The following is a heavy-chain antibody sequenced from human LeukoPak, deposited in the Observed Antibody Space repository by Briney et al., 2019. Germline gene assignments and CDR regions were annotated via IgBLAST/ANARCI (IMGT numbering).Heavy chain of an antibody. CDR1: GGTFISYA. Sequence: SVKVSCKASGGTFISYAISWVRQAPGQGLEWMGGIIPIFGTANYAQKFQGRVTITTDESTSTAYMELSSLRSEDTAVYYCARGQSTVTMKSYYFDYWGQGTLVTVSS. CDR2: IIPIFGTA. V-gene: IGHV1-69*05. CDR3: ARGQSTVTMKSYYFDY. D-gene: IGHD4-17*01. J-gene: IGHJ4*02.